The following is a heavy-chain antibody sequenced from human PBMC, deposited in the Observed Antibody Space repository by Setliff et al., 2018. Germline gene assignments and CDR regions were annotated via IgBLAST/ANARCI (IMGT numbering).Heavy chain of an antibody. CDR2: IYYSGST. CDR3: ATHPTTVVTPEVDY. V-gene: IGHV4-59*01. D-gene: IGHD4-17*01. J-gene: IGHJ4*02. CDR1: GGSISSYY. Sequence: SETLSLTCTVSGGSISSYYWSWIRQPPGKGLEWIGYIYYSGSTNYNPSLKSRVTISVDTSKNQFSLKLSSVTAADTAVYYCATHPTTVVTPEVDYWGQGTLVTVSS.